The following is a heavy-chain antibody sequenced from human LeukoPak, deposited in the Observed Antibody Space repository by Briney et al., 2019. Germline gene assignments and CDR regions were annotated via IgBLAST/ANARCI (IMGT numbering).Heavy chain of an antibody. CDR3: ARTYGDYYFDY. D-gene: IGHD4-17*01. CDR2: IYSSGST. J-gene: IGHJ4*02. CDR1: GGSISSYY. V-gene: IGHV4-59*01. Sequence: PSETLSLTCTVSGGSISSYYWSWIRQPPGKGLEWIGYIYSSGSTSYKSSLESRVTISVDTSENQFSLRLSSVTAADTAVYYCARTYGDYYFDYWGQGTLVTVSS.